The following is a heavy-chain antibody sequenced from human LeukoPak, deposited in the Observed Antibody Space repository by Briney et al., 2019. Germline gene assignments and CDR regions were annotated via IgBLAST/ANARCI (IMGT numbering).Heavy chain of an antibody. J-gene: IGHJ5*02. CDR1: GYPFTSYD. V-gene: IGHV1-8*01. CDR3: TRGRVATPNWFDP. Sequence: ASVKVSCKASGYPFTSYDINWVRQATGQGLEWMGWMNPNSANTGYAQKFQGRLTMTRNASISTAYMELSSLRSEDTALYYCTRGRVATPNWFDPWGQGTLVTVSS. CDR2: MNPNSANT. D-gene: IGHD2-15*01.